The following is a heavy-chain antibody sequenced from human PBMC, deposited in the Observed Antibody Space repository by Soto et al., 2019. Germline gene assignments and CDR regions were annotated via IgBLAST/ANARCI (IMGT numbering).Heavy chain of an antibody. J-gene: IGHJ6*02. CDR2: IYYSGST. V-gene: IGHV4-31*03. Sequence: SETLSITCTVSGGSISSGGYYWSWIRQHPGKGLEWIGYIYYSGSTYYNPSLKSRVTISVDTSKNQFSLKLSSVTAADTAVYYCARVLAPYYDILTGYYRKYYYGMDVRGQGTTVTVSS. D-gene: IGHD3-9*01. CDR1: GGSISSGGYY. CDR3: ARVLAPYYDILTGYYRKYYYGMDV.